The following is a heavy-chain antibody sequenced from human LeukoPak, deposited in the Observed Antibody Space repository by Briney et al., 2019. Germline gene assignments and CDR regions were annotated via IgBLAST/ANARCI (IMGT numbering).Heavy chain of an antibody. CDR1: GDSISSYH. CDR3: ARVQGLSVVLDY. Sequence: PSETLSLTCSVSGDSISSYHWSWIRQPPGKGLEWIGSIYHSGSTYYNPSLKSRVTISVDTSKNQFSLKLSSVTAADTAVYYCARVQGLSVVLDYWGQGTLVTVSS. J-gene: IGHJ4*02. V-gene: IGHV4-38-2*02. D-gene: IGHD5/OR15-5a*01. CDR2: IYHSGST.